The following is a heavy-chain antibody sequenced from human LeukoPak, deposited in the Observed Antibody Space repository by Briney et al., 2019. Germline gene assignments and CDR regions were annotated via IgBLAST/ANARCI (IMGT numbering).Heavy chain of an antibody. CDR2: ISAYNGNT. V-gene: IGHV1-18*01. J-gene: IGHJ6*02. CDR1: GYTFTSYG. CDR3: ARDILEGSSWYLFYYYGMDV. Sequence: ASVKVSFKASGYTFTSYGISWVRQAPGQGLEWMGWISAYNGNTNYAQKPQGRVTMTTDTSTSTAYMELRSLRSDDTAVYYCARDILEGSSWYLFYYYGMDVWGQGTTVTVSS. D-gene: IGHD6-13*01.